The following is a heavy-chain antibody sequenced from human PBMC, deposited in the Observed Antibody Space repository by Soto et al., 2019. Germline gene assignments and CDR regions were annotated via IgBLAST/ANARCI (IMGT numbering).Heavy chain of an antibody. CDR1: GFTFSDYY. J-gene: IGHJ4*02. D-gene: IGHD6-13*01. Sequence: PGGSLRLSCAASGFTFSDYYMSWIRQAPGKGLEWVSYISSSSSYTNYADSVKGRFTISRDNAKNSLYLQMNSLRAEDTAVYYCARVGSSSCHDYWGQGTLVTVSS. V-gene: IGHV3-11*05. CDR2: ISSSSSYT. CDR3: ARVGSSSCHDY.